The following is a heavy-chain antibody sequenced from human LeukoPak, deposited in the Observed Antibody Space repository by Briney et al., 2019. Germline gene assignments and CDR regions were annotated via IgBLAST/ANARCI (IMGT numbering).Heavy chain of an antibody. Sequence: PGGSLRLSCAASGFTFSSYAMSWVRQAPGKGLEWVAVISYDGSNKYYADSVKGRFTISRDNSKNTLYLQMNSLRAEDTAVYYCARDLRIAAAEGAYYYYGMDVWGQGTTVTVSS. CDR3: ARDLRIAAAEGAYYYYGMDV. J-gene: IGHJ6*02. CDR1: GFTFSSYA. V-gene: IGHV3-30-3*01. D-gene: IGHD6-13*01. CDR2: ISYDGSNK.